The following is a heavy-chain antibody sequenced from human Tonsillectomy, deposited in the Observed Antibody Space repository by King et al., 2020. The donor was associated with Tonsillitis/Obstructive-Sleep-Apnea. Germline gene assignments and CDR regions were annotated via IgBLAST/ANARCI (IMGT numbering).Heavy chain of an antibody. CDR3: ARDLGSYRGHGGFDY. CDR2: INPSGGST. J-gene: IGHJ4*02. D-gene: IGHD5-12*01. Sequence: QLVQSGAEVKKPGASVKVSCKASGYTFTSYYMHWVRQAPGQGLEWMGIINPSGGSTNYAQKFQGRVTMTRDTSTSTVYMELSSLRSEDTAVYYCARDLGSYRGHGGFDYWGQGTLVTVSS. CDR1: GYTFTSYY. V-gene: IGHV1-46*01.